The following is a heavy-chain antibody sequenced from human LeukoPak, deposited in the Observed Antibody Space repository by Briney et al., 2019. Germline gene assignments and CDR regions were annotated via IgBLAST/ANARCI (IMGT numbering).Heavy chain of an antibody. CDR3: ARSFWSGYYIIQNWFDP. CDR1: GGTFSSYA. CDR2: IIPIFGAA. V-gene: IGHV1-69*13. Sequence: SVKVSCKASGGTFSSYAISWVRQAPGQGLEWMGGIIPIFGAANYAQKFQGRVTITADESTSTAYMELSSLRSEDTAVYYCARSFWSGYYIIQNWFDPWGQGTLVTVSS. D-gene: IGHD3-3*01. J-gene: IGHJ5*02.